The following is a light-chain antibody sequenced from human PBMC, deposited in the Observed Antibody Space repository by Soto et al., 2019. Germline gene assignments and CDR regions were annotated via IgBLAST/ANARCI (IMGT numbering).Light chain of an antibody. Sequence: DIQMTQSPSTLSASVGDRVTITCRASQSISSWLVWYQQKPGKAPKLLIYKASNLESGVPSRFSGSGSGTEFTLTISSLQPDDFATYYCQQYNSYWTFGQGIKVEVK. CDR1: QSISSW. V-gene: IGKV1-5*03. CDR3: QQYNSYWT. CDR2: KAS. J-gene: IGKJ1*01.